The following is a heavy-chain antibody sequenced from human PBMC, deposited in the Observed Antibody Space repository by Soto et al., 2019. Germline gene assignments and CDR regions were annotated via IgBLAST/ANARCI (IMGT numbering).Heavy chain of an antibody. J-gene: IGHJ5*02. Sequence: ASVKVSCKASGYTFNSYGISWVRQAPGQGLEWMGWISAYNGNTNYAQKVQGRVTMTTDTSTSTAYMELGSLRSDDTAVYYCARDLEYQPQYPWGQGTLVTVSS. CDR1: GYTFNSYG. V-gene: IGHV1-18*04. D-gene: IGHD2-2*01. CDR2: ISAYNGNT. CDR3: ARDLEYQPQYP.